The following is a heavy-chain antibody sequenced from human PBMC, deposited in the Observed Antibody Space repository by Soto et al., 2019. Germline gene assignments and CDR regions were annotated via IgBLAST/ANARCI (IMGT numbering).Heavy chain of an antibody. Sequence: SQTLSLTCAISGDSVSSNSAAWNWIRQSPSRGLEWLGRTYYRSKWYNDYAVSVKSRITINPDTSKNQFSLQLNSVTPEDTAVYYCARERGSPGSGCYWGDYYYYYLDVWGKGTTVTGSS. J-gene: IGHJ6*03. CDR2: TYYRSKWYN. CDR1: GDSVSSNSAA. V-gene: IGHV6-1*01. D-gene: IGHD3-10*01. CDR3: ARERGSPGSGCYWGDYYYYYLDV.